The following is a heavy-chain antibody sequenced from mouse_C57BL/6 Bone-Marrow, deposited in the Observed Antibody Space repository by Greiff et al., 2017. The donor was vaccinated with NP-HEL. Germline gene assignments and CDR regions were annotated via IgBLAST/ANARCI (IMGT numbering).Heavy chain of an antibody. J-gene: IGHJ4*01. D-gene: IGHD1-1*01. CDR2: INPSSGYT. Sequence: QVHVKQSGAELARPGASVKMSCKASGYTFTSYTMHWVKQRPGQGLEWIGYINPSSGYTKYNQKFKDKATLTADKSSSTAYMQLSILTSEDSSVYYCVRFGTTGVASYYDAMDYWGQGTSVTVSS. V-gene: IGHV1-4*01. CDR1: GYTFTSYT. CDR3: VRFGTTGVASYYDAMDY.